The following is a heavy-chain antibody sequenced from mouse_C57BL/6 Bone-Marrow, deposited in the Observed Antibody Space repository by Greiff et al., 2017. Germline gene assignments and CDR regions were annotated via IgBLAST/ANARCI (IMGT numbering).Heavy chain of an antibody. Sequence: QVQLQQSGAELVRPGTSVKVSCKASGYAFTNYLIEWVKQRPGQGLEWIGVINPGSGGTNYNEKFKGKATLTADKSYSTAYMQLSSLTSEDSAVYFCECSRSWESWFAYWDQGTLVTVTA. CDR3: ECSRSWESWFAY. CDR2: INPGSGGT. D-gene: IGHD4-1*01. CDR1: GYAFTNYL. J-gene: IGHJ3*01. V-gene: IGHV1-54*01.